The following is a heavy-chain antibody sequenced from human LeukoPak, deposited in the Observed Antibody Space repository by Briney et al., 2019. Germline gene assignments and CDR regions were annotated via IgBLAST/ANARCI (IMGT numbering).Heavy chain of an antibody. CDR2: IYTSGST. CDR1: GGSISSYY. D-gene: IGHD4-17*01. V-gene: IGHV4-4*07. Sequence: SETLSLTCTVSGGSISSYYWSRIRQPAGKGLEWIGRIYTSGSTNYNPSLKSRVTMSVDTSKNQFSLKLSSVTAADTAVYYCARDRWTTVTTFDYWGQGTLVTVSS. CDR3: ARDRWTTVTTFDY. J-gene: IGHJ4*02.